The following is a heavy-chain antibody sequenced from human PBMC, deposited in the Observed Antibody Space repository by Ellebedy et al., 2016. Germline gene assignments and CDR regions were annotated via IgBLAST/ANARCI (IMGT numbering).Heavy chain of an antibody. D-gene: IGHD2-21*02. Sequence: GGSLRLSXEGSGFTFDDHAMHWVRQAPGKGLEWVSGISWHGQNIGYSSSVKGRFIISRDNTKNTVYLQMNSLRADDTARYFCAKEGAGVTHVDAWGQGTLLT. V-gene: IGHV3-9*01. CDR3: AKEGAGVTHVDA. CDR2: ISWHGQNI. J-gene: IGHJ5*02. CDR1: GFTFDDHA.